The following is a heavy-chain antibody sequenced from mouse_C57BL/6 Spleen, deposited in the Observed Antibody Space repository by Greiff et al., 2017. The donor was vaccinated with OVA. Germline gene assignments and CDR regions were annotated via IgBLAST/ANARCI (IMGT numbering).Heavy chain of an antibody. J-gene: IGHJ3*01. D-gene: IGHD3-1*01. V-gene: IGHV3-6*01. CDR2: ISYDGSN. Sequence: EVKLMESGPGLVKPSQSLSLTCSVTGYSITSGYYWNWIRQFPGNKLEWMGYISYDGSNNYNPSLKNRISITRDTSKNQFFLKLNSVTTEDTATYYCARGGLQAWFAYWGQGTLVTVSA. CDR1: GYSITSGYY. CDR3: ARGGLQAWFAY.